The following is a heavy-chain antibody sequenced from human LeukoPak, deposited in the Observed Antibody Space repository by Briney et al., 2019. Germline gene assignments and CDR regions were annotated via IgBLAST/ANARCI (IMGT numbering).Heavy chain of an antibody. D-gene: IGHD6-13*01. CDR1: GGSFSGYY. CDR2: INHSGST. Sequence: SETLSLTCAVYGGSFSGYYWSWIRQPPGKGLEWIGEINHSGSTNYNPSLKSRVTISVDTSKNQFSLKLSSVTAADTAVYYCARTIAAASVYWGQGTLVTVSS. CDR3: ARTIAAASVY. V-gene: IGHV4-34*01. J-gene: IGHJ4*02.